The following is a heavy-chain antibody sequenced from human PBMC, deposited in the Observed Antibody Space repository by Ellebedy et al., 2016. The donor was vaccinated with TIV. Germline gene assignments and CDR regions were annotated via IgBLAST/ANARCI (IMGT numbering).Heavy chain of an antibody. CDR2: VIHTGNT. CDR1: GGSFSGYY. V-gene: IGHV4-34*12. Sequence: SETLSLTCGVYGGSFSGYYWTWIRQPPGKGLEWIGEVIHTGNTNFNPSLKSRVTISIDTSKNQSSLRLSSVTAADTAIYFCARGRGEICSSASCPYYYYYGMDVWGQGTAVTVSS. CDR3: ARGRGEICSSASCPYYYYYGMDV. D-gene: IGHD2-2*01. J-gene: IGHJ6*02.